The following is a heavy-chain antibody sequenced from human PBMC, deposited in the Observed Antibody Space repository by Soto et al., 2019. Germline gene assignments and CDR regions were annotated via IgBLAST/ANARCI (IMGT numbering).Heavy chain of an antibody. Sequence: GESLKISCKASGYSFSFYWIGGVRQMPGKGLEWMAIMYPDDSDIRYSPSFEAHVTISADKSTSTAFLQWGSLKASDTAMYYCATAYVYDFENSNYYRDAFDIWGQGTLVTVSS. J-gene: IGHJ3*02. V-gene: IGHV5-51*01. CDR2: MYPDDSDI. D-gene: IGHD3-22*01. CDR3: ATAYVYDFENSNYYRDAFDI. CDR1: GYSFSFYW.